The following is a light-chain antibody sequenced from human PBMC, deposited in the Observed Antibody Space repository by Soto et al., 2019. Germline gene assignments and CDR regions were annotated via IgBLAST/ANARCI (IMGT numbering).Light chain of an antibody. J-gene: IGKJ2*02. CDR2: AAS. CDR1: QSISIY. Sequence: DIQMTQSPSSLSASVGDRVTITCRSSQSISIYLNWYQQKPGKAPKLLIYAASSLQSGVPSRFSGGGSGTDFTLTISSLQPEDFATYYCQQSYSTPRTFGQGTKLEI. V-gene: IGKV1-39*01. CDR3: QQSYSTPRT.